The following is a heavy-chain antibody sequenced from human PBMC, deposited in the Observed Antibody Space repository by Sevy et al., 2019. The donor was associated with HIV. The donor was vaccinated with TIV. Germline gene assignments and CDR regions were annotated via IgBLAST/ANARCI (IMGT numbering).Heavy chain of an antibody. V-gene: IGHV3-30*18. CDR2: ISSDGSYR. J-gene: IGHJ6*02. D-gene: IGHD3-16*01. Sequence: GGSLRLSCAASGFTFGTYDMHWVRQAPGKGLEWVAIISSDGSYRYYADSVRGRFSMSRDNSKNKMYLQISGLLIEDTDVYYCAKNRPPGGSLFSRHGMDVWGRGTTVTVSS. CDR1: GFTFGTYD. CDR3: AKNRPPGGSLFSRHGMDV.